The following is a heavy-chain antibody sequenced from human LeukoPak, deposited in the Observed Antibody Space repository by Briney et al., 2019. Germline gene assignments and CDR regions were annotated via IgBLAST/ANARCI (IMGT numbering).Heavy chain of an antibody. D-gene: IGHD3-22*01. CDR2: IRYDGSNK. Sequence: GGSLRLSCAASGFTFISYGMHWVRQAPGKGLEWVTFIRYDGSNKFYADSVKGRFTISRDNSKNTLFLQMNSLRAEDTAVYYCARESESYDSSGSTFNYWGQGTLVTVSS. J-gene: IGHJ4*02. CDR3: ARESESYDSSGSTFNY. V-gene: IGHV3-30*02. CDR1: GFTFISYG.